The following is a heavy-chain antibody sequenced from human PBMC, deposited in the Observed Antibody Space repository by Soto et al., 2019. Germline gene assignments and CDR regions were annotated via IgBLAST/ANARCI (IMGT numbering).Heavy chain of an antibody. J-gene: IGHJ4*02. Sequence: SETLSLTCTVSGGSISCSSYYWGWIRKPPGKGLERIGSIYYSGSTYYNPSLKSRVTISIDTSKNPFSLTLSSVTAADTAFYYSSRRARVYSSSWSPFDYWGQGTLVTVS. CDR1: GGSISCSSYY. V-gene: IGHV4-39*01. CDR3: SRRARVYSSSWSPFDY. CDR2: IYYSGST. D-gene: IGHD6-13*01.